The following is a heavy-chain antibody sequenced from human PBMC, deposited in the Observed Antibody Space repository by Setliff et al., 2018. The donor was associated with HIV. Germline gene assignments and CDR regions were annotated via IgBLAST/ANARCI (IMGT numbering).Heavy chain of an antibody. CDR2: INPSGGST. J-gene: IGHJ3*02. Sequence: ASVKVSCKASGYAFTNYYLRWVRQAPGQGLAWMGIINPSGGSTIYAQKLQGRVTMTRDTSTNTVYMELSSLRSEDTAVYYCAREPISYRDFVVVAAAFDIWGQGSMVTVS. D-gene: IGHD2-15*01. V-gene: IGHV1-46*01. CDR1: GYAFTNYY. CDR3: AREPISYRDFVVVAAAFDI.